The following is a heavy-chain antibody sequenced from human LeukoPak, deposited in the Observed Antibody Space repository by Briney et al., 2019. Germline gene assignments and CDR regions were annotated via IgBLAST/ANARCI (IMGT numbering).Heavy chain of an antibody. J-gene: IGHJ4*02. CDR3: GRGGGGSYLEYSFDY. Sequence: SETLSLTCTVSGASITSRYWSWIRQPPGKGLEWIGYINYSGNTNYNPSLKSRVTISVDTPKNQLSLKLSSVTAADTAVYYCGRGGGGSYLEYSFDYWGQGTLVTVSS. D-gene: IGHD3-10*01. V-gene: IGHV4-59*11. CDR1: GASITSRY. CDR2: INYSGNT.